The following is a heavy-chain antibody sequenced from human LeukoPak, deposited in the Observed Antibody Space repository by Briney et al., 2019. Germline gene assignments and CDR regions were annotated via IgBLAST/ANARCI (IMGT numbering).Heavy chain of an antibody. CDR2: IYYSGST. CDR1: GGSISTISDY. Sequence: SETLSLTCAVSGGSISTISDYWDWIRQPPGKGLEWIGYIYYSGSTNYNPSLKSRVTISVDTSKNQFSLKLSSVTAADTAVYYCARGSNNHYWGQGTLVTVSS. CDR3: ARGSNNHY. V-gene: IGHV4-61*05. D-gene: IGHD1-14*01. J-gene: IGHJ4*02.